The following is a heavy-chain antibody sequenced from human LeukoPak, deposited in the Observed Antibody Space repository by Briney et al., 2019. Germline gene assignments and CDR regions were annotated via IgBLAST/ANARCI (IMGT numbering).Heavy chain of an antibody. CDR1: GYTFTSYY. V-gene: IGHV1-69*04. J-gene: IGHJ4*02. D-gene: IGHD3-10*01. CDR3: AREVTYGSGTFDY. CDR2: IIPILGIA. Sequence: SVKVSCKASGYTFTSYYMHWVRQAPGQGLEWMGRIIPILGIANYAQKFQGRVTITADKSTSTAYMELSSLRSEDTAVYYCAREVTYGSGTFDYWGQGTLVTVSS.